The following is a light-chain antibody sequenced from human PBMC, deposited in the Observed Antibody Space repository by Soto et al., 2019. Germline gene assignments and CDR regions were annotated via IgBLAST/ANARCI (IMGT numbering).Light chain of an antibody. CDR1: QSVGSD. V-gene: IGKV3D-15*01. Sequence: EIVMTQSTATLSVSPGERATLSCRASQSVGSDLAWYQQKPGQAPRLVIYDIFTRATGVTTRISGSGSGTQLTLTIRSLQSEDFAVYYCQQYNSWPLTFGGGTKVEIK. CDR3: QQYNSWPLT. CDR2: DIF. J-gene: IGKJ4*01.